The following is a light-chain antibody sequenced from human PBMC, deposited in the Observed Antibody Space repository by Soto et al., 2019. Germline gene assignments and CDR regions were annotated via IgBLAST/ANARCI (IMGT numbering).Light chain of an antibody. Sequence: QLVLTQPPSASGTPGQRVTISCSGSSSNIGSNYVYWYQQLPGTAPKLLIYRNNHRPSGVPDRFSGSKSGTSASLAISGLRSEDEADYYCAAWDDGLSGWVFGGGTKLTVL. V-gene: IGLV1-47*01. CDR2: RNN. J-gene: IGLJ3*02. CDR1: SSNIGSNY. CDR3: AAWDDGLSGWV.